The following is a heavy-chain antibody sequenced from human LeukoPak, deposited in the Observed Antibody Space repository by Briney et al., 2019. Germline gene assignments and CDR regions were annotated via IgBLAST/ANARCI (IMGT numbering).Heavy chain of an antibody. Sequence: GGSLRLSCAASGFTFSSYGMHWVRQAPGKGLEWVAYIQYDGSNEQYADSVKGRFSISRDSSKNTLYLQMNSLRAEDTAVYYCTKENYGDATGGRFQHWGQGTLVSVCS. CDR2: IQYDGSNE. CDR1: GFTFSSYG. V-gene: IGHV3-30*02. CDR3: TKENYGDATGGRFQH. D-gene: IGHD4-17*01. J-gene: IGHJ1*01.